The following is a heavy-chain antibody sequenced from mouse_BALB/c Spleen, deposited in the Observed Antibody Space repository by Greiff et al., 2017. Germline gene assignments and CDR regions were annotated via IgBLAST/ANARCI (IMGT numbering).Heavy chain of an antibody. V-gene: IGHV5-9-4*01. CDR3: ASASAMITSGGFAY. J-gene: IGHJ3*01. CDR1: GFTFSSYA. CDR2: ISSGGSYT. Sequence: EVQLVESGGGLVKPGGSLKLSCAASGFTFSSYAMSWVRQSPEKRLEWVAEISSGGSYTYYPDTVTGRFTISRDNAKNTLYLEMSSLRSEDTAMYYCASASAMITSGGFAYWGQGTLVTVSA. D-gene: IGHD2-4*01.